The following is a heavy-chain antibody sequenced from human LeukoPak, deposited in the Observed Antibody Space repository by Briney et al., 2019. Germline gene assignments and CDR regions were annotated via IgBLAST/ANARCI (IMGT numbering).Heavy chain of an antibody. CDR2: ISSSSSYI. D-gene: IGHD4-17*01. CDR3: ARAITTVTTYYY. CDR1: GFTFSSYS. J-gene: IGHJ4*02. Sequence: PGGSLRLSCAASGFTFSSYSMNWVRQAPGKGLEWVSSISSSSSYIYYADSVKGRFTISRDNAKNSLYLQMNSLRAGDTAVYYCARAITTVTTYYYWGQGTLVTVS. V-gene: IGHV3-21*01.